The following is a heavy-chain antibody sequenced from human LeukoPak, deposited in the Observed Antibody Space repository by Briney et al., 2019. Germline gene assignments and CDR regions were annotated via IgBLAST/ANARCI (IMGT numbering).Heavy chain of an antibody. CDR2: IIPICGTA. Sequence: SVKVSCKPSGGPFSRYAISWVRQAPGQGLEWMGRIIPICGTANYAQKFQGRVTITTDESTSTAYMELSSLRSEDTAVYYCASSLGKGYSYGYFDYWGQGTLVTVSS. V-gene: IGHV1-69*05. J-gene: IGHJ4*02. D-gene: IGHD5-18*01. CDR3: ASSLGKGYSYGYFDY. CDR1: GGPFSRYA.